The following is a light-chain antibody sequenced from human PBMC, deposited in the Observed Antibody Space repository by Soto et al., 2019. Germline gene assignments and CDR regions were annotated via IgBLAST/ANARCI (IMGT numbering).Light chain of an antibody. Sequence: EIVMTQSPATLSVSPGERATLSCRASQSVISDIAWYQQKPGQAPRLLIYGASSRATGIPARFSGSGSGTEFSLTITSLLSEDFAVYYCQQYNDWPWTFGQGTKAEIK. J-gene: IGKJ1*01. CDR3: QQYNDWPWT. V-gene: IGKV3-15*01. CDR2: GAS. CDR1: QSVISD.